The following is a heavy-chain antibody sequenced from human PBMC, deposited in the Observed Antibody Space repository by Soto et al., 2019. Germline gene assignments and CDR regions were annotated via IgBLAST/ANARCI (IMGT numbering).Heavy chain of an antibody. V-gene: IGHV4-31*03. J-gene: IGHJ4*02. CDR2: IYYSGST. Sequence: SETLSLTCTVSGGSISSGGYYWSWIRQHPGKGLEWIGYIYYSGSTYYNPSLKSRVTISVDTSKNQFSLKLSSVTAADTAVYYCARGDPVVAHWFDYWGQGTLVTVSS. D-gene: IGHD2-15*01. CDR1: GGSISSGGYY. CDR3: ARGDPVVAHWFDY.